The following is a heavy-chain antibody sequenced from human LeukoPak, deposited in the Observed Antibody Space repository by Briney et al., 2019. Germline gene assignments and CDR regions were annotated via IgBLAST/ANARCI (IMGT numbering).Heavy chain of an antibody. V-gene: IGHV1-69*01. J-gene: IGHJ6*02. CDR2: IIPIFGTA. CDR1: GGTFSSYA. CDR3: ARSEVTPYYYYGMDV. Sequence: GASVKVSCKASGGTFSSYAISWVRQAPGQGLEWMGGIIPIFGTANYAQKFQGRVTITADESTSTAYMELSSLRSEDTAVYYCARSEVTPYYYYGMDVWGQGTTVTVSS. D-gene: IGHD4-23*01.